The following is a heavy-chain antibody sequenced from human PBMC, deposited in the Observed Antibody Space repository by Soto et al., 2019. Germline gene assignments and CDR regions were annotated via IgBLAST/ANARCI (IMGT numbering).Heavy chain of an antibody. CDR3: ARGNGNKLRFLEWLLYSGAFDI. D-gene: IGHD3-3*01. Sequence: ASVKVSCEASGYTFASYDINWVRQATGQGLEWMGWMNPNSGNTGYAQKFQGRVTMTRNTSISTAYMELSSLRSEDTAVYYCARGNGNKLRFLEWLLYSGAFDIWGQGTMVTVSS. V-gene: IGHV1-8*01. J-gene: IGHJ3*02. CDR2: MNPNSGNT. CDR1: GYTFASYD.